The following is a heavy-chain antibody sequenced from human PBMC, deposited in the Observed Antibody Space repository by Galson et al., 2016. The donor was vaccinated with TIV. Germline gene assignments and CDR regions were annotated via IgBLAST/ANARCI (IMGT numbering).Heavy chain of an antibody. Sequence: ETLSLTCTVSGGSISSYYWSWIRQPPGKELEWIGFIHHSGSTNYKPSLKSRVTVSVDTSKNQFSLQLRSATAADTAVYYCARVMSATLLLFDLWGRGTLVTVSS. CDR1: GGSISSYY. CDR3: ARVMSATLLLFDL. CDR2: IHHSGST. V-gene: IGHV4-59*01. J-gene: IGHJ2*01. D-gene: IGHD2-21*01.